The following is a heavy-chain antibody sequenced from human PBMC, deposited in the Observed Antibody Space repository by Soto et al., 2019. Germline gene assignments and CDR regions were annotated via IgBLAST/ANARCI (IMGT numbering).Heavy chain of an antibody. J-gene: IGHJ4*02. V-gene: IGHV3-23*01. CDR3: AKGRKIAVALGY. D-gene: IGHD6-19*01. Sequence: EVQLLESGGGLVQPGGSLRLSCAASGFTFSSYAMSWVRQAPRKGLEWVSAISGSGGSTYYADSVKGRFTISRDNSKNTLYLQMNSLRAEDTAVYYCAKGRKIAVALGYWGQGTLVTVSS. CDR1: GFTFSSYA. CDR2: ISGSGGST.